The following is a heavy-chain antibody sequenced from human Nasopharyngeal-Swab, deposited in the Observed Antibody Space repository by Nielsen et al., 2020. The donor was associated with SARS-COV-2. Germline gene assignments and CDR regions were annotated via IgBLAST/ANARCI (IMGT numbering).Heavy chain of an antibody. Sequence: SETLSLTCAVSGGSFSVYNWSWIRQPPGKGLEWIGNIYHSGRTNYNPSLKSRLAISIDTSKKQFSLKLSSVTAADTAVYYCARGAPGYWGQGTLVTVSS. CDR3: ARGAPGY. J-gene: IGHJ4*01. CDR1: GGSFSVYN. V-gene: IGHV4-34*01. CDR2: IYHSGRT.